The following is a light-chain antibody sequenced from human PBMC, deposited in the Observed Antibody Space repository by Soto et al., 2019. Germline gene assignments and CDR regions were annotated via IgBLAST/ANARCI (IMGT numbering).Light chain of an antibody. Sequence: IQMTQSPSSLSASVGDRVTITCRASQAINNSLAWYQHKPGKVPKLLIYAASTLQSGVPSRFSGSGSGTDFSLTISSLQPEDVATYYCQKYFSAPWTFGPGTKVEI. CDR2: AAS. V-gene: IGKV1-27*01. CDR1: QAINNS. CDR3: QKYFSAPWT. J-gene: IGKJ1*01.